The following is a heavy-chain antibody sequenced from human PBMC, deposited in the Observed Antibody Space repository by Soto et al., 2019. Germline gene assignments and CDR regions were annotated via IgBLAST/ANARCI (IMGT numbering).Heavy chain of an antibody. J-gene: IGHJ6*03. CDR2: ISSSSSTI. Sequence: EVQLVESGGGLVQPGGSLRLSCAASGFTFSSYSMNWVRQAPGKGLQWVSYISSSSSTIYYADSVKGRFTISRDNAKNSLYLQMNSLRAEDTAVYYCARAPGGYSCYDHHSWDYYYYYMDVWGKGTTVTVSS. D-gene: IGHD5-12*01. CDR1: GFTFSSYS. V-gene: IGHV3-48*01. CDR3: ARAPGGYSCYDHHSWDYYYYYMDV.